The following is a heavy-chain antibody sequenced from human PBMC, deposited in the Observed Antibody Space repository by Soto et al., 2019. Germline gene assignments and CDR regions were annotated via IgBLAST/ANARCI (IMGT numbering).Heavy chain of an antibody. J-gene: IGHJ1*01. CDR3: ANYYDILTGPRAYYFQH. Sequence: GGSLRLSCAVSGVTLSNVWMNWVRQAPGKGPEWVGRIKSKTDGGTVEYAAPVKDRFTISRDDSENTLYLQMNSLRAEDTAVYYCANYYDILTGPRAYYFQHWGQGTLVTVSS. CDR2: IKSKTDGGTV. D-gene: IGHD3-9*01. V-gene: IGHV3-15*07. CDR1: GVTLSNVW.